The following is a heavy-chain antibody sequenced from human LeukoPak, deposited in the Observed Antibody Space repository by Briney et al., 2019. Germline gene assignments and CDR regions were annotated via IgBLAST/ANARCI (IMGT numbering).Heavy chain of an antibody. V-gene: IGHV3-21*05. Sequence: GGSLRLSCAASGFSFSSYSMNWVRQAPGKGLEWVSYITSSSSSIYYADSVKGRFTISRDNAKNSLYLQMNSLRAEDTAVYYCARLSNYYDSSGYYYGFDYWGQGTLGTVSS. CDR2: ITSSSSSI. D-gene: IGHD3-22*01. CDR3: ARLSNYYDSSGYYYGFDY. CDR1: GFSFSSYS. J-gene: IGHJ4*02.